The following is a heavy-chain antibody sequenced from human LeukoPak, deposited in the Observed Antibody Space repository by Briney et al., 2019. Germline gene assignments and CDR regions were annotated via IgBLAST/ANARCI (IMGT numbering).Heavy chain of an antibody. CDR2: INPNSGGT. V-gene: IGHV1-2*02. D-gene: IGHD3-22*01. CDR1: GYTFTGYY. J-gene: IGHJ4*02. CDR3: ARSDFSTPDYYDQGLWYFDY. Sequence: GASVKVSCKASGYTFTGYYMHWVRQAPGQGLEWMGWINPNSGGTNYAQKFQGRVTMTRDTSISTAYMELSRLRSDDTAVYYCARSDFSTPDYYDQGLWYFDYWGQGTLVTVSS.